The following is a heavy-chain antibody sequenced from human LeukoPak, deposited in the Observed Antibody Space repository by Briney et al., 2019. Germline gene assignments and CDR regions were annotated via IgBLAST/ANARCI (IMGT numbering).Heavy chain of an antibody. D-gene: IGHD3-22*01. J-gene: IGHJ4*02. V-gene: IGHV1-69*05. CDR1: GGTFSSYA. Sequence: VASVKVSCKASGGTFSSYAISWVRQAPEQGLEWMGRIIPIFGTANYAQKFQGRVTITTDESTSTAYMELSSLRSEDTAVYYCARARYYYDSSGYYFRRYYFDYWGQGTLVTVSS. CDR2: IIPIFGTA. CDR3: ARARYYYDSSGYYFRRYYFDY.